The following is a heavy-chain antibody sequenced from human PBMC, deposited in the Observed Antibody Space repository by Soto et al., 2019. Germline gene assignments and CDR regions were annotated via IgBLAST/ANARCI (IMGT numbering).Heavy chain of an antibody. J-gene: IGHJ4*02. CDR2: ISYDGSNK. CDR1: GFTFISYA. Sequence: QPWGSLRLSCAASGFTFISYAIHFFRHSPVKGREWVAVISYDGSNKYYADSVKGRFTISRDNSKNTLYLQMNSLRAEDTAVYYCARELGYCSSTSCYFHYFDYWGQGTLVTVSS. V-gene: IGHV3-30-3*01. D-gene: IGHD2-2*01. CDR3: ARELGYCSSTSCYFHYFDY.